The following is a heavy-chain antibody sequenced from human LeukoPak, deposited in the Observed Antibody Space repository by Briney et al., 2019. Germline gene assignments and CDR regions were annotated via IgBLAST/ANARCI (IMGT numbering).Heavy chain of an antibody. V-gene: IGHV4-38-2*02. CDR2: SGST. Sequence: SETLSLTCTVSGYSISSGYYWGWLRQPPGKGLEWIGSGSTNYNPSLTSRVTIAIDTSKNQFSLKLSSVTAADSAVYFCAREGQQLVPPLDSWGQGTLVTVSS. CDR3: AREGQQLVPPLDS. CDR1: GYSISSGYY. J-gene: IGHJ4*02. D-gene: IGHD6-6*01.